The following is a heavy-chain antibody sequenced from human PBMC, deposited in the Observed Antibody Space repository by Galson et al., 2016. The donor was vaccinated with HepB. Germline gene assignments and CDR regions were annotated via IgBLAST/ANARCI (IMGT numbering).Heavy chain of an antibody. J-gene: IGHJ1*01. CDR1: GSSFTSYW. V-gene: IGHV5-10-1*01. CDR3: STQTTYCSTTRCYRF. D-gene: IGHD2-2*01. CDR2: IDPSDSYI. Sequence: QSGAEVKKPGESLKISCKGSGSSFTSYWISWVRHMPGKGLEWMGRIDPSDSYINYSPSFQGHITFSADKSSSTAYLQWTSLKASDTAMYYCSTQTTYCSTTRCYRFWGQGTPVTVSS.